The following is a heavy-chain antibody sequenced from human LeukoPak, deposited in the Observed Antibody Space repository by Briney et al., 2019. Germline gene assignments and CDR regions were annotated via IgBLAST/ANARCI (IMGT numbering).Heavy chain of an antibody. CDR3: ARESRGYRSGSFYFYYYGMDV. D-gene: IGHD5-18*01. CDR2: INHSGST. J-gene: IGHJ6*02. V-gene: IGHV4-34*01. CDR1: GGSFSGNY. Sequence: SETLSLTCAVYGGSFSGNYWNWLRHPPGEGLEWIWEINHSGSTNYNPSLKNRVTISVDTSKKQFALKLGSVTAADTAVYYCARESRGYRSGSFYFYYYGMDVWGQGTTVTVSS.